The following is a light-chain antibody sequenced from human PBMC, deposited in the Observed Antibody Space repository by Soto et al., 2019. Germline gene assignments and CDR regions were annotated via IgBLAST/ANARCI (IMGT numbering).Light chain of an antibody. Sequence: DIQLTQSPPTLSASVGDRVTITCRASQSIRYYLAWYQQMPGKAPKLLIYGASSLQSGVPSRFSGSGSGTDFTLNISSLQPDDFATYFCQHHNSYSQPFGQGTKVEIK. CDR2: GAS. J-gene: IGKJ1*01. CDR1: QSIRYY. V-gene: IGKV1-5*01. CDR3: QHHNSYSQP.